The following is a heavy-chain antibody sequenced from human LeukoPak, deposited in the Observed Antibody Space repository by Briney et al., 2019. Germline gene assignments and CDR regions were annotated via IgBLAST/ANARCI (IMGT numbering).Heavy chain of an antibody. J-gene: IGHJ3*02. CDR1: GGSISSGDYY. Sequence: PSETLSLTCTVSGGSISSGDYYWSWIRQPPGKGLEWIGYIYYSGSTYYNPSLKSRVTISVDTSKNQFSLKLSSVTPADTAVYYCAREYSGYSPSHAFDIWGQGTMVTVSS. CDR3: AREYSGYSPSHAFDI. V-gene: IGHV4-30-4*01. CDR2: IYYSGST. D-gene: IGHD3-22*01.